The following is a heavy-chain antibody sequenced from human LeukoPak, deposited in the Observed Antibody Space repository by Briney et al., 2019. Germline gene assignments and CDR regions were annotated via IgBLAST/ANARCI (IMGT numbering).Heavy chain of an antibody. D-gene: IGHD6-13*01. CDR2: IYYSGST. V-gene: IGHV4-30-4*01. Sequence: SQTLSLTCTVSGGSISSGDYYWSWIRQPPGKGLERIGYIYYSGSTYYNPSLKSRVTISVDTSKNQFSLKLSSVTAADTAVYYCARALYSSSWGKYFQHWGQGTLVTVSS. CDR3: ARALYSSSWGKYFQH. CDR1: GGSISSGDYY. J-gene: IGHJ1*01.